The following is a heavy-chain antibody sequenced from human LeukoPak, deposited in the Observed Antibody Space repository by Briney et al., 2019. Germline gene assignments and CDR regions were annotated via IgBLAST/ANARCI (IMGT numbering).Heavy chain of an antibody. Sequence: SVKVSCKASGGTFSSYAISWVRQAPGQGLGWMGRIIPIFGIANYAQKFQGRVTITADKSTSTAYMELSSLRSEDTPVYYCARPSFGNYGMDVWGQGTTVTVSS. D-gene: IGHD3-10*01. J-gene: IGHJ6*02. CDR3: ARPSFGNYGMDV. V-gene: IGHV1-69*04. CDR1: GGTFSSYA. CDR2: IIPIFGIA.